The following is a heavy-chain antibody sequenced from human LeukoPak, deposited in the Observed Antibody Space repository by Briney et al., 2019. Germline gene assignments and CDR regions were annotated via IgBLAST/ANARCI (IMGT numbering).Heavy chain of an antibody. CDR2: ISSNGGST. Sequence: EGSLRLSCAASGFTFSSYAMHWVRQAPGKGLEYVSAISSNGGSTYYANSVKGRFTISRDNSKNTLYLQMGSLRAEDMAVYYCARDLDRSTPTGYWGQGTLVTVSS. V-gene: IGHV3-64*01. D-gene: IGHD5/OR15-5a*01. CDR1: GFTFSSYA. CDR3: ARDLDRSTPTGY. J-gene: IGHJ4*02.